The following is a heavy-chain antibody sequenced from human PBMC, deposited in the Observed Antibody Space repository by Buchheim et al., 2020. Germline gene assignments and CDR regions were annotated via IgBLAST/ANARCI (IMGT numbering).Heavy chain of an antibody. Sequence: QVQLQESGPGLVKPSGTLSLTCAVSGGSISSSNWWSWVRQPPGKGLEWIGEIYHSGSTNYNPSLKSRVTISVDKSKNQFSLRLSSVTASDTAVYYCAREVLCSSTTCQDKETWFDPWGQGTL. V-gene: IGHV4-4*02. J-gene: IGHJ5*02. D-gene: IGHD2-2*01. CDR3: AREVLCSSTTCQDKETWFDP. CDR2: IYHSGST. CDR1: GGSISSSNW.